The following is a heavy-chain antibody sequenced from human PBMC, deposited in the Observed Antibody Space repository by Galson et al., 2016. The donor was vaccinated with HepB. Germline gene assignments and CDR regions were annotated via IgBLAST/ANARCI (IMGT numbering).Heavy chain of an antibody. D-gene: IGHD3-16*01. V-gene: IGHV3-23*01. CDR1: GFSFNNYG. CDR3: AKDALLLWGSPTDC. Sequence: SLRLSCAASGFSFNNYGMSWVRQTSGKRLEWVSGISASGGDTRYADSVKGRFTISRDDPKNTLYLQMNSLRAEDRAVYYCAKDALLLWGSPTDCWGQGTLVTVSS. CDR2: ISASGGDT. J-gene: IGHJ4*02.